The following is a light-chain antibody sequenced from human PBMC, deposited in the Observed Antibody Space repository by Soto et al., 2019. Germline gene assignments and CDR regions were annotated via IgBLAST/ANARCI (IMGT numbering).Light chain of an antibody. CDR1: QSVSSY. CDR2: DAS. J-gene: IGKJ1*01. CDR3: HQRSNWPT. Sequence: EIVLTQSPATLSLSPGERATLSCRASQSVSSYLAWYQQKPGQAPRLLIYDASNRATGIPARFSGSGSGTGFTLSISSLEPEDFAVYYCHQRSNWPTFGQGTKVEFK. V-gene: IGKV3-11*01.